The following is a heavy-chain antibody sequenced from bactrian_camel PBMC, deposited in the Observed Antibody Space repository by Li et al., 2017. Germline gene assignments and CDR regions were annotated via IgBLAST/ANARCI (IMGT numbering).Heavy chain of an antibody. CDR3: ATGPYREGIDLAEREYDN. J-gene: IGHJ4*01. D-gene: IGHD2*01. CDR1: GYTSRRNC. V-gene: IGHV3S1*01. Sequence: HVQLVESGGGSVQAGGSLRLSCAASGYTSRRNCMGWFRRAPGKEREWIAAIYAAGGSTFYADSVKGRFTIYLNNAKTTLYLEMNNLKPDDTAQYYCATGPYREGIDLAEREYDNWGQGTQVTVS. CDR2: IYAAGGST.